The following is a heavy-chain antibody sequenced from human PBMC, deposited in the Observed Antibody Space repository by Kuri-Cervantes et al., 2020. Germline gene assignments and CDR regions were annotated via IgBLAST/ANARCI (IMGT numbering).Heavy chain of an antibody. D-gene: IGHD3-10*01. CDR1: GGTFSSYA. J-gene: IGHJ5*02. Sequence: SVKVSCKASGGTFSSYAISWVRQAPGQGLEWMGGIIPIFGTANYAQKFQGRVTITTDESTSTAYMELSSLRSEDTAVYYCARIVDYYGSGSPRFDPRGQGTLVTVSS. CDR2: IIPIFGTA. CDR3: ARIVDYYGSGSPRFDP. V-gene: IGHV1-69*05.